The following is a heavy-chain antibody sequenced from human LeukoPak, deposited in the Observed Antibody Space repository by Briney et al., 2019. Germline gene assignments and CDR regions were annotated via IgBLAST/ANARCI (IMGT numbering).Heavy chain of an antibody. CDR2: ISYDGSNK. D-gene: IGHD5-18*01. CDR1: GFTFSSYA. J-gene: IGHJ4*02. V-gene: IGHV3-30-3*02. Sequence: GGSLRLSCAASGFTFSSYAMHWVRQAPGKGLEWVAVISYDGSNKYYADSVKGRFTISRDNSKNTLYLQMNSLRAEDTAVYYCAKGGYSYGPTTFDYWGQGTLVTVSS. CDR3: AKGGYSYGPTTFDY.